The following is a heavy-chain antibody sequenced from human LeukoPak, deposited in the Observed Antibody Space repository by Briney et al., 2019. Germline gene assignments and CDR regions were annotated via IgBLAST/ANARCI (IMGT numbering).Heavy chain of an antibody. V-gene: IGHV1-2*02. CDR1: GYGFTSYY. J-gene: IGHJ4*02. CDR2: INPNSGGT. CDR3: ARDLGYTSSC. D-gene: IGHD6-13*01. Sequence: VSVKVSCKAFGYGFTSYYIHWVRQAPGQGLEWMGWINPNSGGTNYAQKFQGRVSMTRDTSISTAYMELSRLRSDDTAVYYCARDLGYTSSCWGQGTLVTVSS.